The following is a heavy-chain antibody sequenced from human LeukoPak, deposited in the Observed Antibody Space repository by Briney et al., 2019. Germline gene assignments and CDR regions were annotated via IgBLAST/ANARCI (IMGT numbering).Heavy chain of an antibody. CDR3: ARPPYSSGWPYWYFDL. CDR2: MNPNSGNT. V-gene: IGHV1-8*01. J-gene: IGHJ2*01. Sequence: ASVKLSCKASGYTFTSYDINWVRQATGQGLEWMGWMNPNSGNTGYAQKFQGRVTMTRNTSISTAYMELSSLRSEDTAVYYCARPPYSSGWPYWYFDLWGRGTLVTVSS. CDR1: GYTFTSYD. D-gene: IGHD6-19*01.